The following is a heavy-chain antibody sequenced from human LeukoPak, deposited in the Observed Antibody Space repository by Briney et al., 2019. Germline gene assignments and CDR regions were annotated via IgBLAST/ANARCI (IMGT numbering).Heavy chain of an antibody. CDR2: IYYSGST. CDR1: GGSISSSSYY. J-gene: IGHJ4*02. V-gene: IGHV4-39*01. CDR3: ARRYYYGSGSDFDY. Sequence: SETLSLTCTVSGGSISSSSYYWGWIRQPPGKGLEWIGSIYYSGSTYYNPSLKSRVTISVDTSKNQFSLKLSSVTAADTAVYYCARRYYYGSGSDFDYWGQGTLVTVSS. D-gene: IGHD3-10*01.